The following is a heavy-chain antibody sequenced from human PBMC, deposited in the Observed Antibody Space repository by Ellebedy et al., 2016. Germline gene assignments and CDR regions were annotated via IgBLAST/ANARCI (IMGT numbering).Heavy chain of an antibody. CDR2: ISQSGDNT. V-gene: IGHV3-23*01. J-gene: IGHJ4*02. CDR3: AKGPEQWLIKSGGFED. CDR1: GFTFSSYA. Sequence: GESLKISCAASGFTFSSYAMAWVRQAPGKGLEWVSSISQSGDNTFYADSVKGRFTISRDNSKNTLFLQINSLRVEDTAVYYCAKGPEQWLIKSGGFEDWGQGTLVTVSS. D-gene: IGHD6-19*01.